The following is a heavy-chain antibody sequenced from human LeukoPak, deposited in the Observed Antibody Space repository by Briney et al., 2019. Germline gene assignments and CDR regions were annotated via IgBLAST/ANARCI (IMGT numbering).Heavy chain of an antibody. Sequence: GASVKVSCKASGGTFSSYAISWVRQAPGQGLEWMGGIIPIFGTANYAQKFQGRVTITADKSTSTAYMELSSLRSEDTAVYYCARDPIPPYSGSYYPGWGQGTLVTVSS. V-gene: IGHV1-69*06. CDR1: GGTFSSYA. D-gene: IGHD1-26*01. CDR2: IIPIFGTA. J-gene: IGHJ4*02. CDR3: ARDPIPPYSGSYYPG.